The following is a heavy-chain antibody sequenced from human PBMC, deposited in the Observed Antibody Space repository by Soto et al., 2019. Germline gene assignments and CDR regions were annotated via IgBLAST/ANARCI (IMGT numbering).Heavy chain of an antibody. J-gene: IGHJ5*02. CDR1: GGSISSGGYS. CDR2: IYHSGST. V-gene: IGHV4-30-2*01. Sequence: QLQLQESGSGLVKPSQTLSLTCAVSGGSISSGGYSWSWIRQPPGKGLEWIGYIYHSGSTYYNPSLKSRVTISVDRSKNQFSLKLSSVTAADTAVYYCARVRRPFGVGYSYGSEWFDPWGQGTLVTVSS. CDR3: ARVRRPFGVGYSYGSEWFDP. D-gene: IGHD5-18*01.